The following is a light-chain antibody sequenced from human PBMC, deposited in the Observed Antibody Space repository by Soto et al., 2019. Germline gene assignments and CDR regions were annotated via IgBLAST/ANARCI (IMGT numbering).Light chain of an antibody. Sequence: QSALTQPASVSGSPGQSITISCTGTSSDIGASNYVSWYQQHPGQAPKLMISDVNNRPSGISDRFSGSKSGNTTSLTMSGLQAEDEADYYCYSWNSNSDTHYVFGTGTKLTVL. V-gene: IGLV2-14*03. J-gene: IGLJ1*01. CDR1: SSDIGASNY. CDR2: DVN. CDR3: YSWNSNSDTHYV.